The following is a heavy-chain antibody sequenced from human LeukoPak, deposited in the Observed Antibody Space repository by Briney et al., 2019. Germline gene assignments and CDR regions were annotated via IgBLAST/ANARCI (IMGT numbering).Heavy chain of an antibody. V-gene: IGHV3-23*01. Sequence: GGSLRLSCAASGFTFSGSGMSWVRQAPGKGLEWISSSGDSDGSTYYADSLKGRFTISRDNSKNTLYLQMNSLRAEDTAVYYCAKGGCRGTCNPLAYWGQGTLVTVSS. CDR3: AKGGCRGTCNPLAY. CDR1: GFTFSGSG. CDR2: SGDSDGST. J-gene: IGHJ4*02. D-gene: IGHD2-15*01.